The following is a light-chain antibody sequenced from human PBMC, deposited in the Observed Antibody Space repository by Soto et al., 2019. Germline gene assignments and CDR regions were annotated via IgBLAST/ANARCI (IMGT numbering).Light chain of an antibody. CDR3: QQFNSYPQTPWIT. Sequence: AIQLTQSPSSLSASVGDRVTITCRASQGISSALAWYQQKPGKAPKLLIYDASSLESGVPSRFSGSGSGTDFTLTISSLQPEDFATYYCQQFNSYPQTPWITFGQGTRLEIK. J-gene: IGKJ5*01. CDR1: QGISSA. CDR2: DAS. V-gene: IGKV1-13*02.